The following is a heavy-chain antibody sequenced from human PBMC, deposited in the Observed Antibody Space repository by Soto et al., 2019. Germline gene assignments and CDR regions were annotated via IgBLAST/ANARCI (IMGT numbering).Heavy chain of an antibody. CDR1: GDSISSGGYC. CDR2: ISNSGNT. V-gene: IGHV4-31*03. D-gene: IGHD3-22*01. J-gene: IGHJ4*02. Sequence: QVQLQESGPGLVKPSQTLSLTCTVSGDSISSGGYCWSWIRQHPGKGLEWIGYISNSGNTYYNPSPKERLPLSVDTSNNQFSLKLTSVAAADTAVYYRARDGGGGYYFDSSGYLDYWGQGTLVTVSS. CDR3: ARDGGGGYYFDSSGYLDY.